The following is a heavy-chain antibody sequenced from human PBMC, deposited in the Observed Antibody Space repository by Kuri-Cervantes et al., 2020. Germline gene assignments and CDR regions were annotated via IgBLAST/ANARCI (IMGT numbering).Heavy chain of an antibody. V-gene: IGHV4-61*02. J-gene: IGHJ4*02. D-gene: IGHD3-16*02. CDR1: GGSISSGGYY. CDR2: IYTSGST. Sequence: SETLSLTCGVSGGSISSGGYYWSWIRQPAGKGLEWIGRIYTSGSTNHNPSLKSRVAISVDTSKNQFSLKLTSVTAADTAVYYCARAGQVDSYLTRFDYWGQGTLVTVSS. CDR3: ARAGQVDSYLTRFDY.